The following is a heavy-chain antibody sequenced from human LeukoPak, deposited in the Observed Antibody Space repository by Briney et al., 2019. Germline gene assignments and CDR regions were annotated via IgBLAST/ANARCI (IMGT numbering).Heavy chain of an antibody. J-gene: IGHJ4*02. CDR2: IYTSGST. CDR1: GGSISSGSYY. D-gene: IGHD5-24*01. V-gene: IGHV4-61*02. Sequence: SETLSLTCTVSGGSISSGSYYWSWIRQPAGKGLEWIGRIYTSGSTNYNPSLKSRVTISVDTSKNQFSLKLSSVTAADTAVYYCARDAPPTPDGYNRNPFDYWGQGTLVTVSS. CDR3: ARDAPPTPDGYNRNPFDY.